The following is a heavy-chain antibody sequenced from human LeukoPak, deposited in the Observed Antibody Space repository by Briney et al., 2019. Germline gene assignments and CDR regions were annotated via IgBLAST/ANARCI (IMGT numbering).Heavy chain of an antibody. V-gene: IGHV4-59*01. J-gene: IGHJ4*02. CDR2: IFYSGST. Sequence: PSETLSLTCTVSGGSISSYYWSWIRQPPGKGLEWIGYIFYSGSTNYNPSLMSRVTISVDTSKNQFSLKLSSVTAADTAVYYCARTYSGYGSIDYWGQGTLVTVSS. CDR3: ARTYSGYGSIDY. CDR1: GGSISSYY. D-gene: IGHD5-12*01.